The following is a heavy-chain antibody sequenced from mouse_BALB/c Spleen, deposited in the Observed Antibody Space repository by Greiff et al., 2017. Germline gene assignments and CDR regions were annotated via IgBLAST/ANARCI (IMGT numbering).Heavy chain of an antibody. V-gene: IGHV1-54*01. CDR2: INPGSGGT. CDR3: ARKLGYFDY. Sequence: VKLQESGAELVRPGTSVKVSCKASGYAFTNYLIEWVKQRPGQGLEWIGVINPGSGGTNYNEKFKGKATLTADKSSSTAYMQLSSLTSDDSAVYFCARKLGYFDYWGQGTTLTVSS. D-gene: IGHD4-1*01. J-gene: IGHJ2*01. CDR1: GYAFTNYL.